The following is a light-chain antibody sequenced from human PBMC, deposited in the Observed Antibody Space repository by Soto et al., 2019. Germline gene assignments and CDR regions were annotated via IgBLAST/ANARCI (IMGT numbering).Light chain of an antibody. CDR1: QSVSSS. Sequence: EILLTQSPATLSASLGDTATLSCRASQSVSSSLAWYQHTPGRAPRLLIYGASTRATGIPTRFSGSGSGTEFTLTISSLQSEDFAFYYCQQYNNWPPLTFGQGTKVDIK. CDR2: GAS. CDR3: QQYNNWPPLT. J-gene: IGKJ4*01. V-gene: IGKV3-15*01.